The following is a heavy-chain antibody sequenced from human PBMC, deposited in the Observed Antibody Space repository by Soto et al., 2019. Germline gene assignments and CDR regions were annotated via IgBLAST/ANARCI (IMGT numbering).Heavy chain of an antibody. D-gene: IGHD6-19*01. CDR1: GGSISSYY. V-gene: IGHV4-59*01. J-gene: IGHJ4*02. Sequence: SETLSLTCTVSGGSISSYYWSWIRQPPGKGLEWIGYIYYSGSTNYNPSLKSRVTISVDTSKNQFSLKLSSVTAADTAVYYCARVGYSSGWEGDYFDYWGQGTLVTVSS. CDR3: ARVGYSSGWEGDYFDY. CDR2: IYYSGST.